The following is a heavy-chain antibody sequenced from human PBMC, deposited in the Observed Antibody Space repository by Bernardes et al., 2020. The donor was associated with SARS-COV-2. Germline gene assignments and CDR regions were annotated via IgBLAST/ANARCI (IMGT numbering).Heavy chain of an antibody. J-gene: IGHJ6*02. Sequence: SVKVSCKASGGTFSRSAINWVRQAPGQGLEWMGGIIPIFGTANYAQKFQGRVTITADESTSTAYMELSSLRSEDTAVYYCARVGFPVSLEGQKRITIFDLYYYYYGMDVWGQGTTVTVSS. CDR2: IIPIFGTA. CDR1: GGTFSRSA. V-gene: IGHV1-69*01. CDR3: ARVGFPVSLEGQKRITIFDLYYYYYGMDV. D-gene: IGHD3-9*01.